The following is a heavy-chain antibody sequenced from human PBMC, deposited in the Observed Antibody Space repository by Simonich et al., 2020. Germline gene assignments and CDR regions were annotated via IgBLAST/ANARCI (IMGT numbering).Heavy chain of an antibody. CDR1: GFTFSSYS. CDR2: MSSSSSYI. CDR3: ARGSTENWYFDL. V-gene: IGHV3-21*01. D-gene: IGHD2-2*01. Sequence: EVQLVESGGGLVTPGGSLRLSCAASGFTFSSYSMNWVRQAPGKGLEWVSSMSSSSSYIYYADSGKGRFTIARDNAKNSLYLQMNSLRAEDTAVYYCARGSTENWYFDLWGRGTLVTVSS. J-gene: IGHJ2*01.